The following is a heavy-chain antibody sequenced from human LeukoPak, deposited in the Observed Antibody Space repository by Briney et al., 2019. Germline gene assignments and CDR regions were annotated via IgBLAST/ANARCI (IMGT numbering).Heavy chain of an antibody. CDR3: TTGGLGIGVGVDC. CDR2: IKSKSEGGTT. V-gene: IGHV3-15*01. CDR1: GFTFSNAW. J-gene: IGHJ4*02. Sequence: GGSLRLSCAASGFTFSNAWMSWVRQAPGKGLEWVGRIKSKSEGGTTDYAAPVKGRFTISRDDSKNTLYLQMNSLKTEDTAVYYCTTGGLGIGVGVDCWGQGTLVTVSS. D-gene: IGHD3-3*01.